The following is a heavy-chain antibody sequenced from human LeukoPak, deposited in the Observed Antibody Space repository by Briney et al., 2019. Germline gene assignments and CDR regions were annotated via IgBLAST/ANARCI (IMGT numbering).Heavy chain of an antibody. D-gene: IGHD6-19*01. Sequence: GGSLRLSCAASGLTFRGYSMNWVRQAPGKGLEWVSSISSSSSYIYYADSVKGRFTISRDHAKNSLYLKMYSLTAEDTAVYYCATTIAVAGNRFDPWGQGTLVTVSS. CDR1: GLTFRGYS. CDR2: ISSSSSYI. J-gene: IGHJ5*02. V-gene: IGHV3-21*01. CDR3: ATTIAVAGNRFDP.